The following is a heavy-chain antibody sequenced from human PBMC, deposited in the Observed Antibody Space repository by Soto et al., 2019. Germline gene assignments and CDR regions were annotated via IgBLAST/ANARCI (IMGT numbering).Heavy chain of an antibody. J-gene: IGHJ6*02. D-gene: IGHD3-9*01. V-gene: IGHV3-23*01. CDR3: TRGLVDSSPPYTYHGMEV. CDR2: ISGSGGST. Sequence: GGSLRLSCAASGFTFSSYAMSWVRQAPGKGLEWVSAISGSGGSTYYADSVKGRFTISRDNSKNTLYLQMNSLRAEDTAVYYCTRGLVDSSPPYTYHGMEVWGQGTTVTVSS. CDR1: GFTFSSYA.